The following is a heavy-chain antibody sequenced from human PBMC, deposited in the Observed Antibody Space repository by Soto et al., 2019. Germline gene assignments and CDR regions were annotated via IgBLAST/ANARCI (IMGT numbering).Heavy chain of an antibody. CDR3: AKTGYSSGYYFDY. D-gene: IGHD6-19*01. Sequence: SETLSLTCTVSGGSISSSSYYWGWIRQPPGKGLEWIGSIYYSGSTYYNPSLKSRVTISVDTSKNQFSLKLSSVTAADTAVYYCAKTGYSSGYYFDYWGQGTLVTVS. V-gene: IGHV4-39*01. J-gene: IGHJ4*02. CDR1: GGSISSSSYY. CDR2: IYYSGST.